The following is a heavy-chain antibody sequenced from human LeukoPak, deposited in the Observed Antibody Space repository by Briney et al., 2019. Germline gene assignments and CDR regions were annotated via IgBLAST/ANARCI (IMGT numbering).Heavy chain of an antibody. J-gene: IGHJ3*02. V-gene: IGHV3-23*01. Sequence: PGGSLRLSCAASGFTFSSYAMSWVRQAPGKGLEWVSAISGSGGSTYYADSVKGRFTISRDNSKNTLYLQMNSLRAEDTAVYYCAKDPVYCSGGSCYPPGAFDIWGQGTMVTVSS. CDR1: GFTFSSYA. CDR2: ISGSGGST. D-gene: IGHD2-15*01. CDR3: AKDPVYCSGGSCYPPGAFDI.